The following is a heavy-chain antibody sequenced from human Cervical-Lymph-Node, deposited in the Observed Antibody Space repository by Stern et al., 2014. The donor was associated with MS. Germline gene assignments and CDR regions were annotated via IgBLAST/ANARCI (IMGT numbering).Heavy chain of an antibody. CDR1: GYDFRRYA. CDR2: IKSATGDP. Sequence: QVQLVQSGSEWKKPGASVKVSCKASGYDFRRYAMNWVRQAPGQGLEWMGWIKSATGDPLYAQGFAGRFVFSLDTAVSTAYLQIVSLRTEDTAIYYCTSRGAGEFGVSPTGSWGQGTLVTVSS. V-gene: IGHV7-4-1*01. D-gene: IGHD2-21*01. CDR3: TSRGAGEFGVSPTGS. J-gene: IGHJ5*02.